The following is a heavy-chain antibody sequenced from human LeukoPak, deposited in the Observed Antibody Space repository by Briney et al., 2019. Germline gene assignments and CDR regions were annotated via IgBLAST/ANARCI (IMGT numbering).Heavy chain of an antibody. V-gene: IGHV3-23*01. D-gene: IGHD6-19*01. Sequence: GGSLRLSCAASGFTFSSYAMSWVRQAPGKGLEWVSAISGSGGNTYYADSVKGRFTMSRDNSKNTLYLQMNSLRAEDTAVYYCARDHSSGWYSDYFDYWGQGTLATVSS. J-gene: IGHJ4*02. CDR2: ISGSGGNT. CDR3: ARDHSSGWYSDYFDY. CDR1: GFTFSSYA.